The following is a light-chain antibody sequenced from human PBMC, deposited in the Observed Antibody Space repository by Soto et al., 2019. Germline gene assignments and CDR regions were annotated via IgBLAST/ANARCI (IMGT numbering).Light chain of an antibody. Sequence: DIQMTQSPSTLPASVGDRVTITCRASQSISSWLAWYQQKPGKAPNLLIYKASSLESGVPSRFSGSGSGTEFTLTISSLQPDDFATYYCQQYNSYPTFGGGTKVEIK. CDR1: QSISSW. J-gene: IGKJ4*01. CDR3: QQYNSYPT. CDR2: KAS. V-gene: IGKV1-5*03.